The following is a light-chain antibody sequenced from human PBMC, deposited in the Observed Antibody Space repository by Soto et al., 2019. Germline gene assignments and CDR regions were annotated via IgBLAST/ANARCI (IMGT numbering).Light chain of an antibody. CDR3: AAWDDSLNGWV. J-gene: IGLJ3*02. CDR2: SYN. CDR1: SSNIGSYN. Sequence: QSVLTQPPSASGTPGQRVTISCSGSSSNIGSYNVHWYQQLPGTAPKVLIHSYNQRPSGVSDRFSGSQSGTSASLAISDLQSEDEADYYCAAWDDSLNGWVFGGGTQLTVL. V-gene: IGLV1-44*01.